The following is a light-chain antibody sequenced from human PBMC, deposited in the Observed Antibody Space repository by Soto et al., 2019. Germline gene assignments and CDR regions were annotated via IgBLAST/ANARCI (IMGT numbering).Light chain of an antibody. CDR2: GAS. Sequence: VLTQSPATLSLSPGERATLSCRASQSVSSYLAWYQQKPGQAPRLLIYGASSRATGIPDRFSGSGSGTDFTLTISRLEPEDFAVYNCQQYGTSPPTFGQGTKVDIK. J-gene: IGKJ1*01. V-gene: IGKV3-20*01. CDR3: QQYGTSPPT. CDR1: QSVSSY.